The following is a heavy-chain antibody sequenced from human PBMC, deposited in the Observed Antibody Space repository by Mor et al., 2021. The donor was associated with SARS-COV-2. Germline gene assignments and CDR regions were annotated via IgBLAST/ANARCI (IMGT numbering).Heavy chain of an antibody. Sequence: GRFTISRDDSKNTAYLQMNSLKTEDTAVYYCTRPYRQHGYYYYGMDVWGQGTTVTVSS. D-gene: IGHD1-26*01. V-gene: IGHV3-73*01. CDR3: TRPYRQHGYYYYGMDV. J-gene: IGHJ6*02.